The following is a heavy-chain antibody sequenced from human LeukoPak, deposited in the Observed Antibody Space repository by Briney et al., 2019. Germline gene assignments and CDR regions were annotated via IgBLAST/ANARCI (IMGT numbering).Heavy chain of an antibody. J-gene: IGHJ4*02. Sequence: GESLKISCKGSGYSFTSYWIGWVRQMPGKGLEWMGIIYPGDSDTRYSPSFQGQVTISAVKSLSTAYLQWSSLKASDTAMYYCARGSGSYHTAYMNWGQGSPVTASS. CDR3: ARGSGSYHTAYMN. V-gene: IGHV5-51*01. CDR2: IYPGDSDT. D-gene: IGHD1-26*01. CDR1: GYSFTSYW.